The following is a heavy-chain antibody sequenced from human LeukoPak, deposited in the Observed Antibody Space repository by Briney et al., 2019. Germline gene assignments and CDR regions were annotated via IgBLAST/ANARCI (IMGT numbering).Heavy chain of an antibody. Sequence: PSQTLSLTCIVSGDFISSGGHSWNWIRHHPGRGLEWIGDIDYSGSTHYIPSLKSRLSISVDTSRNHFSLKLFSVTAADTAVYYCARGTRTYYYDSSGSHFDYWGQGTLVTVSS. CDR1: GDFISSGGHS. V-gene: IGHV4-31*03. CDR3: ARGTRTYYYDSSGSHFDY. J-gene: IGHJ4*02. D-gene: IGHD3-22*01. CDR2: IDYSGST.